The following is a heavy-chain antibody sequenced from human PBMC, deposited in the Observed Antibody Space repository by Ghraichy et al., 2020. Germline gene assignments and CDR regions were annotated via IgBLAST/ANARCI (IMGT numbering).Heavy chain of an antibody. V-gene: IGHV3-23*01. CDR2: ITGSGDST. CDR1: GFTFSSYA. D-gene: IGHD4-17*01. Sequence: GGSLRLSCAASGFTFSSYAMSWVRQAPGKGLEWVSAITGSGDSTYYADSVKGRFTISRDTSKNTLYLQMNSLRAEDAAVYYCAKQSSRTTVTSCVDYWGQGTLVTVSS. CDR3: AKQSSRTTVTSCVDY. J-gene: IGHJ4*02.